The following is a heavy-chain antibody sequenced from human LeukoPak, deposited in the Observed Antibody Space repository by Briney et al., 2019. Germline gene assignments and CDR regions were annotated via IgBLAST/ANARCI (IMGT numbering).Heavy chain of an antibody. V-gene: IGHV3-30*18. J-gene: IGHJ6*02. CDR1: GFTFSSYG. CDR3: AKEIRDSSGYYDYYYGMDV. D-gene: IGHD3-22*01. CDR2: ISYDGSNK. Sequence: GGSLRLSCAASGFTFSSYGMHWVRQAPGKGLEWVAVISYDGSNKYYADSVKGRFTISRDNSKNTLYLQMNSLRAEDTAVYYCAKEIRDSSGYYDYYYGMDVWGQGTTVTVSS.